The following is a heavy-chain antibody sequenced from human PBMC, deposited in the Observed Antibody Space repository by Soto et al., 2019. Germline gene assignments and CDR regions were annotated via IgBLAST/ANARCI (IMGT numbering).Heavy chain of an antibody. CDR1: GYTFTGYY. D-gene: IGHD2-15*01. J-gene: IGHJ6*02. CDR3: AREVVVVVAAPYYYGMDV. Sequence: GASVKVSFKASGYTFTGYYMHWLRQAPGQGLEWMGWINPNSGGTNYAQKFQGRVTMTRDTSISTAYMELSRLRSDDTAVYYCAREVVVVVAAPYYYGMDVWGQGTTVTVSS. CDR2: INPNSGGT. V-gene: IGHV1-2*02.